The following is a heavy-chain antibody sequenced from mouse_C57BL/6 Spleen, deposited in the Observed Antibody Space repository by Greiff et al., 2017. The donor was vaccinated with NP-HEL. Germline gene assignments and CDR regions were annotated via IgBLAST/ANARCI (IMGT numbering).Heavy chain of an antibody. D-gene: IGHD1-1*01. J-gene: IGHJ1*03. Sequence: EVHLVESGGDLVKPGGSLKLSCAASGFTFSSYGMPWVRQTPDKRLEWVATISSGGSYTYYPDSVKGRFTISRDNAKNTLYLQMSSLKSEDTAMYYCARHDGSTYFDVWGTGTTVTVSS. CDR2: ISSGGSYT. CDR3: ARHDGSTYFDV. CDR1: GFTFSSYG. V-gene: IGHV5-6*01.